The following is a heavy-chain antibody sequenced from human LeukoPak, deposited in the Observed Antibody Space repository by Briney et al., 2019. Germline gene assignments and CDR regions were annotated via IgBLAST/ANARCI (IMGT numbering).Heavy chain of an antibody. J-gene: IGHJ4*02. Sequence: GGSLRLSCAASGFTFSSYAMSWVRQAPGKGLEWVSAISGSGGSTYYADSVKGRFTISRDNSKNTLYLQMNSLRAEDTAVYYCAKDQFVGLVAYYFDYWGQGTLVTVSS. CDR2: ISGSGGST. V-gene: IGHV3-23*01. D-gene: IGHD1-26*01. CDR3: AKDQFVGLVAYYFDY. CDR1: GFTFSSYA.